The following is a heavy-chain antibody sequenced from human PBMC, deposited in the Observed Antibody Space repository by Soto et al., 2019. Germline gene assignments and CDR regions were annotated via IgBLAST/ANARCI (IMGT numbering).Heavy chain of an antibody. Sequence: QVQLVQSGAEVKKPGASVRVSCKASGYTFTSSDVYWVRQATGQGLELMGWMNPNTGNTGYAQKFQGRVTMTMNTSISTAYMELSSLRSEDTAVYYCARGSNHCSGGSCYSDWFYPWGQGTPVTVSS. D-gene: IGHD2-15*01. CDR3: ARGSNHCSGGSCYSDWFYP. CDR2: MNPNTGNT. CDR1: GYTFTSSD. V-gene: IGHV1-8*01. J-gene: IGHJ5*02.